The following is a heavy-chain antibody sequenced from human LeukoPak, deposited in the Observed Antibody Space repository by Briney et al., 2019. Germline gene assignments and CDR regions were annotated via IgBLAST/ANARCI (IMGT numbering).Heavy chain of an antibody. D-gene: IGHD1-1*01. Sequence: PGGSLRLSCAASGFTFSSYEMTWVRQAPGKGLEWVSYISSSVSTVYYADSVKGRFTISRDNAKNSLFLQMNSLRAEDTALYYCARGSSLTTATSALFESWGQGSLVTVSS. V-gene: IGHV3-48*03. CDR2: ISSSVSTV. CDR1: GFTFSSYE. CDR3: ARGSSLTTATSALFES. J-gene: IGHJ4*02.